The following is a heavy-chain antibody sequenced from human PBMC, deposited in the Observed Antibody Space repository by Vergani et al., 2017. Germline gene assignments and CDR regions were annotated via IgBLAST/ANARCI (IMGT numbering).Heavy chain of an antibody. J-gene: IGHJ4*02. CDR3: AKRDY. CDR1: GGSFSGYY. CDR2: INHSGST. Sequence: QVQLQQWGAGLLKPSETLSLTCAVSGGSFSGYYWSWIRQPPGKGLEWIGEINHSGSTNYNPSLKSRVTISVDTSKNQFSLKLSSVTAADTAVYYCAKRDYWGQGTLVTVSS. V-gene: IGHV4-34*01.